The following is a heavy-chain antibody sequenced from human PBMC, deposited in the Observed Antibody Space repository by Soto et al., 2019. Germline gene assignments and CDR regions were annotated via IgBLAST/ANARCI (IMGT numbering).Heavy chain of an antibody. Sequence: SLTCTVSGGSISSYYWSWIRQPPGKGLEWIGYIYYSGSTNYNPSLKSRVTISVDTSKNQFSLELSSVTAADTAVYYCARQVTDYGGYYYYMDVWGKGTTVTVSS. CDR2: IYYSGST. CDR1: GGSISSYY. J-gene: IGHJ6*03. V-gene: IGHV4-59*08. D-gene: IGHD4-17*01. CDR3: ARQVTDYGGYYYYMDV.